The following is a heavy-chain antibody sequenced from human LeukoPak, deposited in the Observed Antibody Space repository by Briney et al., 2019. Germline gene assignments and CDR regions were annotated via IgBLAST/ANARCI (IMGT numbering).Heavy chain of an antibody. Sequence: GGSLRLSCAASGFTFSSYSMNWVRQAPGKGLEWVSSISSSGSYIYYADSVKGRFTISRDNAKNSLYLQMNSLRAEDTAVYHCTREYDSSGTFYGMDVWGQGTTVTVSS. D-gene: IGHD3-22*01. CDR3: TREYDSSGTFYGMDV. CDR1: GFTFSSYS. CDR2: ISSSGSYI. V-gene: IGHV3-21*01. J-gene: IGHJ6*02.